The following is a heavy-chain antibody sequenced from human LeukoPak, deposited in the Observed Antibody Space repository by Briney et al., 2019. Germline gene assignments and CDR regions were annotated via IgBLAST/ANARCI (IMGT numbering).Heavy chain of an antibody. CDR1: GGTFSSYT. CDR3: ARDPSDSSSWIKGYFQH. D-gene: IGHD6-13*01. V-gene: IGHV1-69*04. CDR2: IIPILGIA. J-gene: IGHJ1*01. Sequence: SVKVSCKASGGTFSSYTISWVRQAPGQGLEWMGRIIPILGIANYAQTFQGRGTVTADKSTSTAYMELSSLRSEDTAVYYCARDPSDSSSWIKGYFQHWGQGTLVTVSS.